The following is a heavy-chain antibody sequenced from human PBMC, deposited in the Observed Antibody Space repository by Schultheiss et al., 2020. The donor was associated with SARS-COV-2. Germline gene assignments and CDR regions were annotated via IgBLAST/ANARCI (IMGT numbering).Heavy chain of an antibody. J-gene: IGHJ4*02. D-gene: IGHD6-19*01. CDR2: IYYSGST. V-gene: IGHV4-39*01. CDR1: GGSISSSSYY. Sequence: SETLSLTFTVSGGSISSSSYYWGWIRQPPGKGLEWIGSIYYSGSTYYNPSLKSRVTISVDTSKNQFSLKLSSVTAADTAVYYCARQLSSGWYNTEFDYWGQGTLVTVSS. CDR3: ARQLSSGWYNTEFDY.